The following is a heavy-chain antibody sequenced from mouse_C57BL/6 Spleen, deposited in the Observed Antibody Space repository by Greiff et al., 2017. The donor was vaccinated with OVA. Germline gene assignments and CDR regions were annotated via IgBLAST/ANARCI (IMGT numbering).Heavy chain of an antibody. CDR2: IDPSDSET. Sequence: VQLQQSGAELVRPGSSVKLSCKASGYTFTSYWMHWVKQRPIQGLEWIGNIDPSDSETHYNQKFKDKATLTVDKSSSTAYMQLSSLTSEDSAVYYCARAYYGSLYAMDYWGQGTSVTVSS. V-gene: IGHV1-52*01. CDR3: ARAYYGSLYAMDY. CDR1: GYTFTSYW. D-gene: IGHD1-1*01. J-gene: IGHJ4*01.